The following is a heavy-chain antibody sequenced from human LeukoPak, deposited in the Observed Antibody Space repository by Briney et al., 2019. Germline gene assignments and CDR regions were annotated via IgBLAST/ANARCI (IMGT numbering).Heavy chain of an antibody. V-gene: IGHV3-21*01. CDR1: GFTFSSYS. D-gene: IGHD3-10*01. Sequence: GGSLRLSCAASGFTFSSYSMNWVRQAPGKGLEWVSSISSSSSYIYYADSVKGRFTISRDNAKNSLYLQMNSLRAEDTAVYYCARDGGNYYGSADFDYWARGPWSPSPQ. CDR2: ISSSSSYI. CDR3: ARDGGNYYGSADFDY. J-gene: IGHJ4*02.